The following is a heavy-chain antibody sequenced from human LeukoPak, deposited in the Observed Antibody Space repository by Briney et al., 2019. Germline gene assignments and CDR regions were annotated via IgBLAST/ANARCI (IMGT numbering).Heavy chain of an antibody. CDR2: LWSDGSIK. CDR1: GFTFSSYG. V-gene: IGHV3-33*01. CDR3: ARDNFGFDY. D-gene: IGHD1-20*01. J-gene: IGHJ4*02. Sequence: PGGSLRLSCAASGFTFSSYGMHWVRQAPGKGLEWVADLWSDGSIKYYADSVKGRFTISRDNSKNTLYLQMNSLRAEDTAVFYCARDNFGFDYWGQGTLVTVSS.